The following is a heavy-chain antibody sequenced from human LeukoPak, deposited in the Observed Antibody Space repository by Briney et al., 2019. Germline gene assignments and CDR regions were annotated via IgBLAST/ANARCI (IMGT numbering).Heavy chain of an antibody. J-gene: IGHJ4*02. CDR1: GGSFSGYY. CDR2: INHSGST. Sequence: SETLSLTCAVYGGSFSGYYWSWVRQPPGKGLEWIGEINHSGSTNCNPSLKSRVTISVDTSKNQFSLKLSSVTAADTAVYYCARTGVGAVAGTTVDYWGQGTLVTVSS. V-gene: IGHV4-34*01. D-gene: IGHD6-19*01. CDR3: ARTGVGAVAGTTVDY.